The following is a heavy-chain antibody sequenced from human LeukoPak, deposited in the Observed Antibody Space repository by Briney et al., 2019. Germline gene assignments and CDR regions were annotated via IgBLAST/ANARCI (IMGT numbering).Heavy chain of an antibody. CDR1: GYTFTSYG. D-gene: IGHD3-22*01. CDR3: ASTSYYYDSSGYYY. CDR2: ISAYNGNT. Sequence: ASVTVSCKASGYTFTSYGISWVRQAPGQGRERMGWISAYNGNTNYAQKLQGRVTMTTDTSTSTAYMELRSLRSDDTAVYYCASTSYYYDSSGYYYWGQGTLVTVSS. J-gene: IGHJ4*02. V-gene: IGHV1-18*01.